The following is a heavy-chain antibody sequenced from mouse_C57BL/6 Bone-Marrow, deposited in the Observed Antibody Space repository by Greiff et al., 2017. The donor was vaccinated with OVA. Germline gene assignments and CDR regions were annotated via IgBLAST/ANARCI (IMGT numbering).Heavy chain of an antibody. V-gene: IGHV1-76*01. CDR3: ARRTVVPYYYAMDY. CDR1: GYTFTDYY. Sequence: QVQLQQSGAELVRPGASVKLSCKASGYTFTDYYINWVKQRPGQGLEWIARIYPGSGNTYYNEKFKGKATLTAEKSSSTAYMQLSSLTSEDSAVYFCARRTVVPYYYAMDYWGQGTSVTVSS. J-gene: IGHJ4*01. D-gene: IGHD1-1*01. CDR2: IYPGSGNT.